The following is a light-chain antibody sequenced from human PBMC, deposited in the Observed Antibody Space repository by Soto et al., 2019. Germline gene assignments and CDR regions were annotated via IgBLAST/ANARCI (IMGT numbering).Light chain of an antibody. CDR3: SSYAGTDTLRV. Sequence: QSVLTQPPSASGSPGQSVTISCTGSSRDVGAYNHVSWYQQHPGKAPKLIIYEVDQRPSGVPDRFSASKSGNTASLTVSGLPADDEADYYCSSYAGTDTLRVFGGGTKLTVL. J-gene: IGLJ3*02. CDR1: SRDVGAYNH. V-gene: IGLV2-8*01. CDR2: EVD.